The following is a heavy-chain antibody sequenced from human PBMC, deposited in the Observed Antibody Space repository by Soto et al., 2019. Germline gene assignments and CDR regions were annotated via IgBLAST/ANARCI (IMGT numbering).Heavy chain of an antibody. CDR3: AKGNFAYYYYYMDV. V-gene: IGHV3-9*01. CDR1: GFTFDDYV. CDR2: ISWNSGDI. Sequence: EVQLVESGGGLVHPGRSLRLSCAASGFTFDDYVMHWVRQAPGKGLEWVSSISWNSGDIGYADSVKGRFTISRDNAKNSLYLQMNSLRAEDTALYYCAKGNFAYYYYYMDVCGKGTTVTVSS. J-gene: IGHJ6*03.